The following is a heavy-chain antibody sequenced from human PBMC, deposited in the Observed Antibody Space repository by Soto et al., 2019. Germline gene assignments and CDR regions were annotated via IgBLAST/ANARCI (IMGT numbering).Heavy chain of an antibody. CDR2: ISAYNGNT. Sequence: ASVKVSCKASGYTFTSYGISWVRQAPGQGLEWMGWISAYNGNTNYAQKLQGRVTMTTDTSTSTAYMELRSLRSDDTAVYYRARYPAEWELLRMDYYYYGMDVWGQGTTVTVSS. J-gene: IGHJ6*02. D-gene: IGHD1-26*01. CDR1: GYTFTSYG. V-gene: IGHV1-18*04. CDR3: ARYPAEWELLRMDYYYYGMDV.